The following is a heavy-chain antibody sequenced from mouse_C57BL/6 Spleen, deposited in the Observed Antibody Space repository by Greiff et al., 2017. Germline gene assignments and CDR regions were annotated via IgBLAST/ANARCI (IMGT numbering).Heavy chain of an antibody. CDR1: GYTFTSYW. CDR2: INPSNGGT. Sequence: QVQLQQPGTELVKPGASVKLSCKASGYTFTSYWIEWVKQRPGQGLEWIGNINPSNGGTNYNEKFKGKATLTVDKSSSTAYMQLSSLTSEDSAVYYGASSNYYDNAVVVYFDYWGQGTTLTVSS. D-gene: IGHD2-4*01. V-gene: IGHV1-53*01. J-gene: IGHJ2*01. CDR3: ASSNYYDNAVVVYFDY.